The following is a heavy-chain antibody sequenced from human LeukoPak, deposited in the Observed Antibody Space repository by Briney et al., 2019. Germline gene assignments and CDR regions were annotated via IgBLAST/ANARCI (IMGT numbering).Heavy chain of an antibody. D-gene: IGHD1-1*01. CDR3: PKTTERGWDY. Sequence: GGSLRLSCEASGFTFSSSWMSWVRQAPGKGLEWVANIKQDGSEKYYVDSVKGRFTISRDNAKNSLYLQMNSLRAEDTAVYCGPKTTERGWDYWGQGTLVTVSS. CDR2: IKQDGSEK. J-gene: IGHJ4*02. CDR1: GFTFSSSW. V-gene: IGHV3-7*01.